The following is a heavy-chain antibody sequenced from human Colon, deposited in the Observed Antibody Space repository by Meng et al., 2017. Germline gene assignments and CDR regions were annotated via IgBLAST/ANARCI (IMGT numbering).Heavy chain of an antibody. CDR2: IHHGGST. Sequence: QVQLQESGPVLRKPAGSPSLTCVCPGYSVSSSNWWTWVRQPPGKGLEWIGEIHHGGSTNYNPSLKSRVTISIDKSKNQFSLTLNSLTAADTAVYYCARKFTIRGPGANWLDPWGQGTLVTVSS. CDR1: GYSVSSSNW. D-gene: IGHD5-24*01. V-gene: IGHV4-4*02. CDR3: ARKFTIRGPGANWLDP. J-gene: IGHJ5*02.